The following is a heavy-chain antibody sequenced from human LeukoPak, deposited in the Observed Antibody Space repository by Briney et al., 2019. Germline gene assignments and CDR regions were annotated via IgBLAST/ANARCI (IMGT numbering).Heavy chain of an antibody. CDR3: ARDSLHNYGGTGYGYYFDY. J-gene: IGHJ4*02. CDR1: GFDFNIYE. V-gene: IGHV3-48*03. CDR2: ISSSGSLV. D-gene: IGHD4/OR15-4a*01. Sequence: PGGSLRLSCAASGFDFNIYEMIWVRQAPGKEPEWISYISSSGSLVYYADSVKGRFTVSRDNAQKSLLLQMNGLRVEDTAMYYCARDSLHNYGGTGYGYYFDYWGQGTPVTVSS.